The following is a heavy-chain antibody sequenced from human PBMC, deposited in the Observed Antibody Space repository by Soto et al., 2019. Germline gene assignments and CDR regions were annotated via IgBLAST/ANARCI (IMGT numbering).Heavy chain of an antibody. CDR2: ISPESGGT. CDR3: GRGRSGQLVVFY. D-gene: IGHD1-26*01. J-gene: IGHJ4*02. CDR1: GYAFTGHY. Sequence: ASVKVSCKASGYAFTGHYIHWVRQAPEQGPEWMGEISPESGGTRYAQKFQGRVTMTRDTSITTVYMELNNLSPDDTAVYYCGRGRSGQLVVFYWGQGTPVTVSS. V-gene: IGHV1-2*02.